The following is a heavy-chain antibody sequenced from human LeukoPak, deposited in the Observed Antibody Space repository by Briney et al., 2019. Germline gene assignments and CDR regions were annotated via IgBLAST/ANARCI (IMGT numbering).Heavy chain of an antibody. J-gene: IGHJ6*02. CDR3: ARDGSNWSNDYYHGVDV. V-gene: IGHV4-59*02. Sequence: SETLSLTCTVSGGSVTTYYWSWIRQPPGKGLEWLGYVYYSGSATYNPSLKSRVTISVDTSKNQFSLRLSSVTAADTAVYYCARDGSNWSNDYYHGVDVWGQGTTVTVSS. D-gene: IGHD4-11*01. CDR1: GGSVTTYY. CDR2: VYYSGSA.